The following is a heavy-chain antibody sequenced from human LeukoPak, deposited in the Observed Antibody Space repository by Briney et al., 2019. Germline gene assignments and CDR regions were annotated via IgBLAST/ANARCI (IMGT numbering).Heavy chain of an antibody. CDR2: ISGSGSST. CDR3: AKGVVGDPSYHFDS. Sequence: GGSLRLSCATSGFTFRTYAMSWVRQAPGKGLEWVSTISGSGSSTLYADSAKGRFTISRDNSKATLYLRKSSLRVEDTAIYYCAKGVVGDPSYHFDSWCQGILVTVSS. D-gene: IGHD3-3*01. J-gene: IGHJ4*02. CDR1: GFTFRTYA. V-gene: IGHV3-23*01.